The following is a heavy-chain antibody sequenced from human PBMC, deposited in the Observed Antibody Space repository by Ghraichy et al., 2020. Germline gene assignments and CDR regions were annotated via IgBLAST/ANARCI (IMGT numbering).Heavy chain of an antibody. CDR1: GFTFSSYG. D-gene: IGHD6-19*01. Sequence: GGSLRLSCAASGFTFSSYGMHWVRQAPGKGLEWVAVISYDGSNKYYADSVKGRFTISRDNSKNTLYLQMNSLRAEDTAVYYCAKGPYSSGWYLPHDYWGQGTLVTVSS. CDR2: ISYDGSNK. V-gene: IGHV3-30*18. CDR3: AKGPYSSGWYLPHDY. J-gene: IGHJ4*02.